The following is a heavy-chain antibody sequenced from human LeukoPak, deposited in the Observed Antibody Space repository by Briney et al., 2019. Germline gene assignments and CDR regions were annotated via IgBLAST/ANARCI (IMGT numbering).Heavy chain of an antibody. Sequence: KPSETLSLTCTVSGGSISSSSYYWGWIRQPPGKGLEWIGSIYYSGSTYYNPSLKSRVTISVDTSKNQFSLKLSSVTAADTAVYYCARHMNYDIPNWFDPWGQGTLVTVSS. CDR1: GGSISSSSYY. J-gene: IGHJ5*02. CDR3: ARHMNYDIPNWFDP. CDR2: IYYSGST. V-gene: IGHV4-39*01. D-gene: IGHD3-9*01.